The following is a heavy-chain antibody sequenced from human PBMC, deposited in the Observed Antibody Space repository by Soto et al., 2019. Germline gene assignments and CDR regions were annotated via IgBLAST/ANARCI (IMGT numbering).Heavy chain of an antibody. Sequence: QVQLVQSGAEVKKPGSSVKVSCKASGGTFSSYTISWVRQAPGQGLEWMGRIIPILGIANYAQKFQGRVTSTVDKAPITAYMELRSLRSEDTAVYYCARGFRDIVVVVAATPDWYFDLWGRGTLVTVSS. CDR1: GGTFSSYT. J-gene: IGHJ2*01. D-gene: IGHD2-15*01. CDR3: ARGFRDIVVVVAATPDWYFDL. CDR2: IIPILGIA. V-gene: IGHV1-69*02.